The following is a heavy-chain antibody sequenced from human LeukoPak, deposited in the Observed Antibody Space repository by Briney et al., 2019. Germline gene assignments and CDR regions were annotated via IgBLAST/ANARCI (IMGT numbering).Heavy chain of an antibody. CDR2: ISGGGGST. J-gene: IGHJ4*02. CDR3: ARDLSGVTGYTYGRGIDY. D-gene: IGHD5-18*01. CDR1: GFTFSSYA. Sequence: GGSLRLSCAASGFTFSSYAMSWVRQAPGKGLEWVSLISGGGGSTYHADSVKGRFTISRDNAKTSPYLQMNSLRAEDTAVYYCARDLSGVTGYTYGRGIDYWGQGTLVTVSS. V-gene: IGHV3-23*01.